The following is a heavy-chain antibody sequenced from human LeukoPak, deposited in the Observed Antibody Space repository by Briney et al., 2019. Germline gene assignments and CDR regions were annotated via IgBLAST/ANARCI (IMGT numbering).Heavy chain of an antibody. J-gene: IGHJ4*02. Sequence: ASVTVSFKVSGYTLTELSMHWVRQAPGKGLEWMGSFDPEDGETIYAQKFQGRVTMTEDTSTDTAYMELSSLRSEDTAVYYCATGTTVAPRGKFDYWGQGTLVTVSS. CDR1: GYTLTELS. D-gene: IGHD4-23*01. CDR2: FDPEDGET. CDR3: ATGTTVAPRGKFDY. V-gene: IGHV1-24*01.